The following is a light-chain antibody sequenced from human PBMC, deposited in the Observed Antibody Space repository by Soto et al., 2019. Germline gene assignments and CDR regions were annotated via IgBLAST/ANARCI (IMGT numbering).Light chain of an antibody. CDR1: SSNIGAGYD. V-gene: IGLV1-40*01. Sequence: QSVLTQTPSVSGAPGQKITMSCTGSSSNIGAGYDVHWYQQLPGAAPRLLIYAANNRPSGVPDRFSASNSGTSAALAITGLQGEDEAVYYCQSDDTSLSGVIFGAGTKLTVL. CDR2: AAN. CDR3: QSDDTSLSGVI. J-gene: IGLJ2*01.